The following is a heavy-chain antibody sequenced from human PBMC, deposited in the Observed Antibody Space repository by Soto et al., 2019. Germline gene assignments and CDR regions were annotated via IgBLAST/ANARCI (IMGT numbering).Heavy chain of an antibody. CDR1: GDPITSYF. CDR3: ARTLSGFTYGSRQFYFDY. Sequence: PSETLSLTCTVSGDPITSYFWTWLRQPAGKGLEWIGHVFPGGPTSHNSSLESRVSMSVDTSKNQFSLTLTSVTAADTAVYYCARTLSGFTYGSRQFYFDYWGQGTLVTVSS. D-gene: IGHD3-10*01. J-gene: IGHJ4*02. CDR2: VFPGGPT. V-gene: IGHV4-4*07.